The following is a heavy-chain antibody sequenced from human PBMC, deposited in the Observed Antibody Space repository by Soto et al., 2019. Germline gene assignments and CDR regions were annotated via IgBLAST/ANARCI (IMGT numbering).Heavy chain of an antibody. Sequence: ASVKVSCKASGYTFTRSGISWVRQAPGQGLEWLGGINPIFGNTNYAQKFQGRVTITRDESASTAYMELSSLRSEDTAVYYCARHDCISSSCYYYYYGLDVWGLGTTVTVSS. D-gene: IGHD2-2*01. J-gene: IGHJ6*02. V-gene: IGHV1-69*05. CDR3: ARHDCISSSCYYYYYGLDV. CDR2: INPIFGNT. CDR1: GYTFTRSG.